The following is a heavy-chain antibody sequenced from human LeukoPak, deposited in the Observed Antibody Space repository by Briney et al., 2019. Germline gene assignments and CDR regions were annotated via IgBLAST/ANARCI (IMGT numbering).Heavy chain of an antibody. CDR2: INQDGSQT. Sequence: GGSLRLSCAASGSTFSTYWMSWVRRAPGKGLEWVANINQDGSQTFYVDSVKGRFTISRDNPGNSVYLQMNSLRAEDTAVYYCARLMFLWPPIYFDYWGQGTLVTVSS. CDR1: GSTFSTYW. V-gene: IGHV3-7*01. D-gene: IGHD2-8*01. CDR3: ARLMFLWPPIYFDY. J-gene: IGHJ4*02.